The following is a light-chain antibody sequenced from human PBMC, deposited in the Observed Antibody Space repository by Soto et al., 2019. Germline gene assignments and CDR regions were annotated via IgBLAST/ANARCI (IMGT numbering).Light chain of an antibody. J-gene: IGKJ1*01. CDR3: TERQSWPRP. CDR1: QGIRNY. V-gene: IGKV1-33*01. Sequence: DVQMTQSLSSLSASIGDRVTITCQASQGIRNYLNWYQQKPGQAPKLLIFDVSHLETGVPSRFRGSGSGQYFTFTISSLQPEDFTLYYSTERQSWPRPFGQGSK. CDR2: DVS.